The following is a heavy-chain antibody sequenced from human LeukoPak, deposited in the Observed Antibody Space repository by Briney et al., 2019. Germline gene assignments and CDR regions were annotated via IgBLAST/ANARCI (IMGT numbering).Heavy chain of an antibody. CDR2: INPNSGGT. Sequence: ASVKVSCKASGYTFTGYYMHWVRQAPGQGLEWMGWINPNSGGTNYAQKFQGRVTMTRDMSISTAYMELSRLRSDDTAVYYCARDLVAVASYNWFDPWGQGTLVTVSS. J-gene: IGHJ5*02. CDR1: GYTFTGYY. V-gene: IGHV1-2*02. CDR3: ARDLVAVASYNWFDP. D-gene: IGHD6-19*01.